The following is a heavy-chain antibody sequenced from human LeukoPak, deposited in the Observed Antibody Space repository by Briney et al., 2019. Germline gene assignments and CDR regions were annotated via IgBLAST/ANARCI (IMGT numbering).Heavy chain of an antibody. D-gene: IGHD2-8*02. CDR3: AKVRRTGWSSFDC. CDR1: GGSFSGYY. Sequence: PSETLSLTCAVYGGSFSGYYWSWVRQAPGKGLEWISGISDGSTYSADSVKGRFTISRDNSKNTLYLQMSSLRAEDTALYYCAKVRRTGWSSFDCWGQGTLATVSS. V-gene: IGHV3-53*01. CDR2: ISDGST. J-gene: IGHJ4*02.